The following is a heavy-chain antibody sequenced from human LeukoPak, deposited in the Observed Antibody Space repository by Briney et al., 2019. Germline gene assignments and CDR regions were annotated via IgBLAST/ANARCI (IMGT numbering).Heavy chain of an antibody. D-gene: IGHD3-22*01. CDR2: IYYSGNT. J-gene: IGHJ4*02. Sequence: SETLSLTCTVSGDSISSTSYYWGWIRQPPGKGLESIGSIYYSGNTYYSPSLKSRVTISVDTSKNQFSLKLSSVTAADTAVYYCAADSSGYYYGPYWGQGTLVTVSS. CDR1: GDSISSTSYY. V-gene: IGHV4-39*01. CDR3: AADSSGYYYGPY.